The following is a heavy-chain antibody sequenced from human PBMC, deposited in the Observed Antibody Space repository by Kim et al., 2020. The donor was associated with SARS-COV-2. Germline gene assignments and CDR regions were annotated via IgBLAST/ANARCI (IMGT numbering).Heavy chain of an antibody. CDR3: ARAASGGVRVRGVLMYYFDY. CDR2: IYHSGST. Sequence: SETLSLTCTVSGYSISSGYYWGWIRQPPGKGLEWIGSIYHSGSTYYNPSLKSRVTISVDTSKNQFSLKLSSVTAADTAVYYCARAASGGVRVRGVLMYYFDYWGQGTLVTVSS. D-gene: IGHD3-10*01. V-gene: IGHV4-38-2*02. CDR1: GYSISSGYY. J-gene: IGHJ4*02.